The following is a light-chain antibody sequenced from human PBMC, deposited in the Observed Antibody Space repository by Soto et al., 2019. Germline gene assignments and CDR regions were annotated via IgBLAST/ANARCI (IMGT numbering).Light chain of an antibody. Sequence: EIVITQSPSALSVSQGEGATLSCRASQNINSNLAWYQQKPGQAPRLLIYRSSTRATDISARFSGSGSGTEFTLIISRLEPEDFAVYYCQQYGSSPLTFGGGTKVDI. CDR1: QNINSN. V-gene: IGKV3-15*01. J-gene: IGKJ4*01. CDR2: RSS. CDR3: QQYGSSPLT.